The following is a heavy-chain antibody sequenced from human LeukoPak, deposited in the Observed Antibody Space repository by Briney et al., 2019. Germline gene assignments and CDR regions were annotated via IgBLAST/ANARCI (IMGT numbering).Heavy chain of an antibody. Sequence: SGGSLRLSCAASGFTFSSYGMHWVRQAPGKGLEWVAVISYDGSNKYYADSVKGRFTISRDNSKNTLYLQMNSLRAEDTAVDYCASQYSGSFLGAFDIWGQGTMVTVSS. D-gene: IGHD1-26*01. CDR2: ISYDGSNK. V-gene: IGHV3-30*03. CDR1: GFTFSSYG. J-gene: IGHJ3*02. CDR3: ASQYSGSFLGAFDI.